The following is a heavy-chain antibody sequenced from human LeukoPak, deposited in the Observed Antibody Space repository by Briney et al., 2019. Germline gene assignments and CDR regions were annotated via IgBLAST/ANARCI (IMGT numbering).Heavy chain of an antibody. J-gene: IGHJ4*02. D-gene: IGHD4-17*01. CDR2: ISTYNGDT. CDR3: ARSTVTTSPIDS. CDR1: GYIFTSYG. V-gene: IGHV1-18*01. Sequence: ASVKVSCKASGYIFTSYGITWVRQAPGQGLEWMGWISTYNGDTNYAQKLQGRVTMTTDTSTTTAYMELRSLTSDDTAVYYCARSTVTTSPIDSWGQGTLVTVSS.